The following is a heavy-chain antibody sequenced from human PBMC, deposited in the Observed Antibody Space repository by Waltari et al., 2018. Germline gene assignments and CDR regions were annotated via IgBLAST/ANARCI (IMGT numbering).Heavy chain of an antibody. CDR3: ATYIGASIGTAAFDV. CDR2: MSYNGAT. Sequence: QLQLQESGPGLGKPSETLSLTCIVSGGSIPSNRHSWAWIRQPPGQGLEWIGTMSYNGATYSSPSLKSRVTVSRDTSKNHLSLKLGSVTAADTAVYYCATYIGASIGTAAFDVWGQGTMVTVSS. J-gene: IGHJ3*01. D-gene: IGHD5-12*01. V-gene: IGHV4-39*02. CDR1: GGSIPSNRHS.